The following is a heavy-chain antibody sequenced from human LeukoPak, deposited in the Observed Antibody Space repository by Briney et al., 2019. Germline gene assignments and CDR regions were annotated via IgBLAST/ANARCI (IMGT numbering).Heavy chain of an antibody. D-gene: IGHD3-22*01. CDR2: ISWNSGSI. CDR1: GFTFDDYA. V-gene: IGHV3-9*01. J-gene: IGHJ3*01. CDR3: IKGLDSSGVFLGPADTFDV. Sequence: GGSLRLSCAASGFTFDDYAMHWVRQAPGKGLEWVSGISWNSGSIGYAGSVKGRFTISRDNAKNSLYVQMNSLRAEDTGLYYCIKGLDSSGVFLGPADTFDVWGQGTMVTVSS.